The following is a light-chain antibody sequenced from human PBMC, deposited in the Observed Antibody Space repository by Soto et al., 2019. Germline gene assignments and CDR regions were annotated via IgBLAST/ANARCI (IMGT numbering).Light chain of an antibody. Sequence: SALTQPASGSGSPGQSITISCTGTRSDIGTYNYVSWYQQHPGKAPRLVIYDVSNRPSGVSNRFSGSKSGNTASLTIAGLQSEDEADYYCKSYTSSTSFVFGTGTKVTVL. CDR1: RSDIGTYNY. J-gene: IGLJ1*01. CDR3: KSYTSSTSFV. V-gene: IGLV2-14*01. CDR2: DVS.